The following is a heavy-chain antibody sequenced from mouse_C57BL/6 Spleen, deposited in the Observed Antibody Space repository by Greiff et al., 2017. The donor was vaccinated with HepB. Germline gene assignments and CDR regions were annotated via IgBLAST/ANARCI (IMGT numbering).Heavy chain of an antibody. CDR2: INPSNGGT. CDR1: GYTFTSYW. CDR3: ARPPTSGSSYWYFDV. Sequence: VQLQQPGTELVKPGASVKLSCKASGYTFTSYWMHWVKQRPGQGLEWIGNINPSNGGTNYNEKFKSKATLTVDKSSSTAYMQLSSLTSEDSAVYYWARPPTSGSSYWYFDVWGTGTTVTVSS. J-gene: IGHJ1*03. V-gene: IGHV1-53*01. D-gene: IGHD1-1*01.